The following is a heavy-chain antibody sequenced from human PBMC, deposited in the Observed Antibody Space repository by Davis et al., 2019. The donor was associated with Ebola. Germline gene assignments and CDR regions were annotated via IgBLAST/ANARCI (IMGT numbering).Heavy chain of an antibody. D-gene: IGHD6-13*01. CDR2: ISAYNGNT. CDR3: AREGMFFSSWYLNNDY. Sequence: ASVKVSCKASGYTFTSYGISWVRQAPGQGLEWMGWISAYNGNTNYAQKLQGRVTMTTDTSTSTAYMELRSLRSDDTAVYYCAREGMFFSSWYLNNDYWGQGTLVTVSS. V-gene: IGHV1-18*04. J-gene: IGHJ4*02. CDR1: GYTFTSYG.